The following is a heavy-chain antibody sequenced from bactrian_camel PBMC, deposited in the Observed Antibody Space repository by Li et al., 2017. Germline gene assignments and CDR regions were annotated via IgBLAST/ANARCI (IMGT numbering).Heavy chain of an antibody. Sequence: HVQLVESGGDSVLAEGSLRLSCASSEYMASIFRASSFCMGWFRRAPGKEREKVATLDSDGRTSYADSVKGRFTISRDNAKNILYLQMDSLKREDTAIYYCATERRLQCPYRVADFGYWGQGTQVTVS. D-gene: IGHD2*01. CDR3: ATERRLQCPYRVADFGY. V-gene: IGHV3S53*01. CDR1: EYMASIFRASSFC. CDR2: LDSDGRT. J-gene: IGHJ6*01.